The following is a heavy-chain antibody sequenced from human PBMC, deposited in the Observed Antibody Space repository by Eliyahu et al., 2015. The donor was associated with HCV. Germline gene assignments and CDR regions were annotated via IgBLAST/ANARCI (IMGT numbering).Heavy chain of an antibody. CDR2: IXWDGSRX. J-gene: IGHJ6*02. CDR3: VKDIGVEDYDDSAWGMAV. CDR1: GFTVXVYT. Sequence: EVQLVESGGVVAQPGGSLRLSCVASGFTVXVYTMHWVRQGPGRGLEWVXFIXWDGSRXNYADSVKGXFTISRENSKNSLYLQMNSLRSEDTALYYCVKDIGVEDYDDSAWGMAVWGQGTTVTVSS. V-gene: IGHV3-43*01. D-gene: IGHD3-22*01.